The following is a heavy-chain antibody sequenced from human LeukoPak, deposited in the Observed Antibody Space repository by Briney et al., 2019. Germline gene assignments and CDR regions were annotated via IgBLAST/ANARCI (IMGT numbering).Heavy chain of an antibody. Sequence: GSLRLSCAASGFTFRSYWMHWVRQAPGKGLVWVSYITTAGSSTSYADSVKGRFTISRDNSKNTLYLQMNSLRAEDTAVYYCARAIYRGDNWFDPWGQGTLVTVSS. J-gene: IGHJ5*02. D-gene: IGHD4-11*01. V-gene: IGHV3-74*01. CDR3: ARAIYRGDNWFDP. CDR1: GFTFRSYW. CDR2: ITTAGSST.